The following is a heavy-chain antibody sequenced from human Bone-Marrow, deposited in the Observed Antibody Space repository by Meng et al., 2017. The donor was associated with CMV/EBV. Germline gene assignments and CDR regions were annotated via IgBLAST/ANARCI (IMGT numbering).Heavy chain of an antibody. J-gene: IGHJ3*02. V-gene: IGHV3-11*04. CDR1: GFTFSDYY. Sequence: GESLKISCAASGFTFSDYYMSWIRQAPGKGLEWVSYISSSGSTIYYADSVKGRFTISRDNSKNTLYLQMNSLRAEDTAVYYCEGRYYGVDAFDIWGQGTMVTVSS. CDR3: EGRYYGVDAFDI. D-gene: IGHD3-10*01. CDR2: ISSSGSTI.